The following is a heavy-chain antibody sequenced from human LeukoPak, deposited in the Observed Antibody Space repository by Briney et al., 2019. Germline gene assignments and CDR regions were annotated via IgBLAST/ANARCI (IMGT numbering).Heavy chain of an antibody. CDR2: ISGSGGST. D-gene: IGHD3-9*01. V-gene: IGHV3-23*01. Sequence: GGSLRLSCAASGFTFSSYAMSWVRQAPGKGLEWVSAISGSGGSTCYADSVKGRFTISRDNSKNTLYLQMNSLRAEDTAVYYCAKQHYDDILTGYGYWGQGTLVTVSS. CDR3: AKQHYDDILTGYGY. J-gene: IGHJ4*02. CDR1: GFTFSSYA.